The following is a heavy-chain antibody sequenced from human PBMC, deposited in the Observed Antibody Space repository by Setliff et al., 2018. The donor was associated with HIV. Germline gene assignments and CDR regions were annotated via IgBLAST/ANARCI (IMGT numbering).Heavy chain of an antibody. CDR1: GGSISSDY. CDR2: IYYSGST. CDR3: ARSRKDDYFLTAYFDS. Sequence: PSETLSLTCTVSGGSISSDYWSWIRQPPGKGLEWIGYIYYSGSTNYNPSLKSRVTISVATSKNQFSLKLNSVTTADTAVYYCARSRKDDYFLTAYFDSLGQGALVTVSS. J-gene: IGHJ4*02. D-gene: IGHD4-17*01. V-gene: IGHV4-59*01.